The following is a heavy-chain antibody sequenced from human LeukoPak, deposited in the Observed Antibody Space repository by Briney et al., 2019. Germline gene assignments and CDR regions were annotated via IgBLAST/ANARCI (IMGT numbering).Heavy chain of an antibody. CDR2: VYNNGNT. Sequence: SETLSLTCIVSGGSISSYYWSWIRQPPGKGLEWIGYVYNNGNTNYSPSLKSRATISVDSSKNQFSLNLSSVTAADTAVYYCARNKGRYSSGWPLHSWGQGTLVTVSS. CDR1: GGSISSYY. CDR3: ARNKGRYSSGWPLHS. D-gene: IGHD6-19*01. V-gene: IGHV4-59*01. J-gene: IGHJ4*02.